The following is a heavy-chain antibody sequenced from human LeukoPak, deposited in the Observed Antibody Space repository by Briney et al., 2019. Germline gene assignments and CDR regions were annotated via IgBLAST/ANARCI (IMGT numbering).Heavy chain of an antibody. CDR1: GFNFNSYW. Sequence: PGGSLRLSCAVSGFNFNSYWIHWVRQAPGKGLVWVSLINTDGSATTYGDSAKGRFTVSRDNDKNTLFLDMNSLRVEDTAVYYCARGTAATAGIDYWGQGTLVTVSS. CDR3: ARGTAATAGIDY. CDR2: INTDGSAT. J-gene: IGHJ4*02. V-gene: IGHV3-74*01. D-gene: IGHD6-25*01.